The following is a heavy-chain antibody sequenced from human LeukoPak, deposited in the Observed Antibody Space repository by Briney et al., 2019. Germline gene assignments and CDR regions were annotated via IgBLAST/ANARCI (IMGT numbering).Heavy chain of an antibody. J-gene: IGHJ3*02. CDR3: ARDPNGDYIGAFDM. D-gene: IGHD4-17*01. CDR2: IRGGGGSA. Sequence: GGSLRLSCTASGFTFSAYAMMWVRQAPGKGPEWVSAIRGGGGSAFYADSVKGRFTISRDNSKYTLFLRMNSLRAEDTAVYYCARDPNGDYIGAFDMWGPGTMVTVSS. V-gene: IGHV3-23*01. CDR1: GFTFSAYA.